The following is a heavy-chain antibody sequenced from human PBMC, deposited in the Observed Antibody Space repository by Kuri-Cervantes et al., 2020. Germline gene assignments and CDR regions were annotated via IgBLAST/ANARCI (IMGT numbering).Heavy chain of an antibody. Sequence: GESLKISCAASGFTFSSYDMHWVRQAPGKGLEWVGRIKSKTDGGTTDYATPVKGRFTISRDDSKNTLYLQMNSLKTEDTAVYYCTTLEEEFGYWGQGTLVTVSS. CDR2: IKSKTDGGTT. D-gene: IGHD3-10*01. J-gene: IGHJ4*02. CDR1: GFTFSSYD. V-gene: IGHV3-15*01. CDR3: TTLEEEFGY.